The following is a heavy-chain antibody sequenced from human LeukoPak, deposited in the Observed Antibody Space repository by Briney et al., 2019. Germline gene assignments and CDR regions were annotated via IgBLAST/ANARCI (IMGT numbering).Heavy chain of an antibody. Sequence: PGGSLRLSCAASGFTFSIYAMSWVRQAPGKGLEWVSAISGSGGSTYYADSVKGRFTISRDNSKNTLYLQMNSLRAEDTAVYYCAKSVEDIVVVPAVYFDYWGQGTLVTVSS. D-gene: IGHD2-2*01. V-gene: IGHV3-23*01. J-gene: IGHJ4*02. CDR2: ISGSGGST. CDR3: AKSVEDIVVVPAVYFDY. CDR1: GFTFSIYA.